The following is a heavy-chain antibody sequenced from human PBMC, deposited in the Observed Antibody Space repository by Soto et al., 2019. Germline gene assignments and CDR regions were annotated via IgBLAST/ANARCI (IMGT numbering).Heavy chain of an antibody. CDR2: IKQDGTEI. J-gene: IGHJ5*02. Sequence: GGSLRLSCIASGFTFSSYWMSWVRQAPGGGLEWVANIKQDGTEIHYVESVKGRFTIFRDNAKKSLYLQMNSLRAEDTAVYFCASYSGSYFPVGHDRWGQGT. V-gene: IGHV3-7*01. D-gene: IGHD1-26*01. CDR1: GFTFSSYW. CDR3: ASYSGSYFPVGHDR.